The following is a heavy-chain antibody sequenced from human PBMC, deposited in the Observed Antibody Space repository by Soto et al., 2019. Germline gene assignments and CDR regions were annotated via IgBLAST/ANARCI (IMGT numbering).Heavy chain of an antibody. CDR1: GYTFSAYT. CDR3: ARSNSSKFQY. D-gene: IGHD6-6*01. J-gene: IGHJ4*02. CDR2: INAGNGNT. V-gene: IGHV1-3*01. Sequence: ASVKVSCKASGYTFSAYTMHWVRQAPGQRLEWMGWINAGNGNTKYSQKFQGRVTITRDTSATTAYMELSSLRSEDTAVYYCARSNSSKFQYWGQGTLVTVSA.